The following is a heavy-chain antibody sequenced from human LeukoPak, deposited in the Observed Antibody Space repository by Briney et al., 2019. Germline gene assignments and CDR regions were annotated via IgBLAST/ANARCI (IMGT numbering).Heavy chain of an antibody. CDR1: GFTFDDYA. CDR2: ISWNSGSI. CDR3: AKGVVAVAPYFDY. J-gene: IGHJ4*02. V-gene: IGHV3-9*01. Sequence: GGSLRLSCTASGFTFDDYAMNWVRQAPGKGLEWVSGISWNSGSIGYADSVKGRFTISRDNAKNTLYLQMNSLRVEDTALYYCAKGVVAVAPYFDYWGQGTLVTVSS. D-gene: IGHD6-19*01.